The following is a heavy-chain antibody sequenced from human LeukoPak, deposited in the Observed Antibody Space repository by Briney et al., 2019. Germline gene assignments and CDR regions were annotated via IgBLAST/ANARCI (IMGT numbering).Heavy chain of an antibody. D-gene: IGHD2-21*01. V-gene: IGHV3-53*01. CDR2: IHYDGKI. J-gene: IGHJ4*02. Sequence: GGSLRLSCAASGFSFSGKFMSWARQAPGKGLEWVSIIHYDGKIRYAGSVGGRFTIYRDDSENTLFLQMNSLRVDDTAVYFCASGDGYLQPYWGQGTLVTVSS. CDR1: GFSFSGKF. CDR3: ASGDGYLQPY.